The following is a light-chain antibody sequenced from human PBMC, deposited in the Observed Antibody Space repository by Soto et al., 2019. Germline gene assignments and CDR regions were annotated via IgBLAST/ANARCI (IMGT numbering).Light chain of an antibody. Sequence: QSALTQPASVSGSPGQSITTSCTGTSSDVGAYNRVSWYQQRSGKAPKLMVYEVTNRPSGVSNRFSGSKSANTASLTISGLQAEDEADYYCLSYTTSSSYVFGTGTKVTVL. J-gene: IGLJ1*01. CDR3: LSYTTSSSYV. CDR2: EVT. V-gene: IGLV2-14*01. CDR1: SSDVGAYNR.